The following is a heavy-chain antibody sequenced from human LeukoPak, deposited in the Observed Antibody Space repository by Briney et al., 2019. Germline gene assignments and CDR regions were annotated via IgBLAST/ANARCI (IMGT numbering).Heavy chain of an antibody. CDR2: IKQDGSDK. J-gene: IGHJ4*02. D-gene: IGHD2-2*01. CDR3: VRSTTCDY. Sequence: GGSLRLSCAASGFTFSNYWMSWVRQAPGKGLEWVATIKQDGSDKYYVDSVKGRFTISRDNAKNSLYLQMNSLRAEDTAVYYCVRSTTCDYWGQGTLVTVSS. CDR1: GFTFSNYW. V-gene: IGHV3-7*02.